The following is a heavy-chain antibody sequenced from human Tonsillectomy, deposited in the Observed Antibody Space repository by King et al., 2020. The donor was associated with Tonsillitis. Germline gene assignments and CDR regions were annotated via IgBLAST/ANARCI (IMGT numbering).Heavy chain of an antibody. D-gene: IGHD2-15*01. CDR3: ARGPGYCSGGSCYLIDF. CDR2: IIPIFGTA. CDR1: GGTFSSYA. Sequence: VQLVQSGAEVKKSGSSVKVSCKASGGTFSSYAINWVRQAPGQGLEWMGGIIPIFGTANYVQKFQGRVTITADESTSTVYMEMSSRRYEDTAVYYCARGPGYCSGGSCYLIDFWGQGTLVTVPS. V-gene: IGHV1-69*01. J-gene: IGHJ4*02.